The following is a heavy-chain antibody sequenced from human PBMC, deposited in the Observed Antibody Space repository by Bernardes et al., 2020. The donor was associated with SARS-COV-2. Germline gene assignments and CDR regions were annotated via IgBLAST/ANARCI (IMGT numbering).Heavy chain of an antibody. D-gene: IGHD6-13*01. Sequence: GGSLRLSCAASGFTFSSYAMTWVRQAPGKGVEWVSSIGGSGGSTYYADSVKGRFTISRDNSKSTLYLQMDSLRAEDTAIYFCAKWDSSGSWSKFDSWGQGTLVTVSS. V-gene: IGHV3-23*01. CDR1: GFTFSSYA. J-gene: IGHJ4*02. CDR2: IGGSGGST. CDR3: AKWDSSGSWSKFDS.